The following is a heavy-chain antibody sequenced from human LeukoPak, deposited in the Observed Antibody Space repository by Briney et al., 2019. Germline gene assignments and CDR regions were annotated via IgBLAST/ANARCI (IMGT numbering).Heavy chain of an antibody. Sequence: PSETLSLTCAVSGGSISRSGYSWSWIRQPPGKGLDWIAYIYYTGSTYYNPSLKSRVTISLDTSKNQFSLKLTSVTAADTAVYYCARGGDSSGYEGRFDPWGQGTLVTVSS. D-gene: IGHD3-22*01. CDR2: IYYTGST. CDR1: GGSISRSGYS. CDR3: ARGGDSSGYEGRFDP. V-gene: IGHV4-30-4*07. J-gene: IGHJ5*02.